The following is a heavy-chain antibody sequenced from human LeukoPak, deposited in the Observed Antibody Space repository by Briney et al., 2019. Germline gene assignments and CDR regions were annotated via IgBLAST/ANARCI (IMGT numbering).Heavy chain of an antibody. CDR1: GFTVSSNY. CDR3: ARAQSYYDILTGFDYYYGMDV. D-gene: IGHD3-9*01. J-gene: IGHJ6*02. V-gene: IGHV3-53*04. CDR2: IYSGGST. Sequence: GGSLRLSCAASGFTVSSNYMSWVRQAPGKGLECVSVIYSGGSTYYADSVKGRFTISRHNSKNTLYLQMNSLRAEDTAVYYCARAQSYYDILTGFDYYYGMDVWGQGTTVTVSS.